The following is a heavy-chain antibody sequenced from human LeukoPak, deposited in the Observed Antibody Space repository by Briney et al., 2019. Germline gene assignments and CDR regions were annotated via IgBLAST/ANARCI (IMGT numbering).Heavy chain of an antibody. Sequence: PGGSLRLSCAASGFTFSSYWMRWVRQAPGKGLEWVANIKQDGSEKYYVDSVKGRFTISRDNAKNSLYLQRNSLRAENTAVYYCARERAGLGSTHAFDIWGQGTMVTVSS. D-gene: IGHD1-1*01. CDR1: GFTFSSYW. CDR3: ARERAGLGSTHAFDI. V-gene: IGHV3-7*01. CDR2: IKQDGSEK. J-gene: IGHJ3*02.